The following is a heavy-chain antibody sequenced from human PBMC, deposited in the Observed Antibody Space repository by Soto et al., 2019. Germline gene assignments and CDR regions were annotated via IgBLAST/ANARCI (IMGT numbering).Heavy chain of an antibody. CDR1: GFTFSSYG. D-gene: IGHD3-22*01. Sequence: PGGSLRLSCAASGFTFSSYGMHWVRQAPGKGLEWVAVIWYDGSNKYYADSVKGRFTISRDNSKNTLYLQMNSLRAEDTAVYYCARGYYDSSGHSTGDYWGQGTLVTVSS. V-gene: IGHV3-33*01. CDR2: IWYDGSNK. J-gene: IGHJ4*02. CDR3: ARGYYDSSGHSTGDY.